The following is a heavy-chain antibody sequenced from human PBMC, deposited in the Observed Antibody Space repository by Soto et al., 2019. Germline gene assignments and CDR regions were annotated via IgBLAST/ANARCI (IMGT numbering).Heavy chain of an antibody. J-gene: IGHJ6*02. D-gene: IGHD5-18*01. V-gene: IGHV3-23*01. CDR3: AKSLAWIQLWLPGDYYYGMDV. Sequence: PGGSLRLSCAASGFTFSSYATSWVRQAPGKGLEWVSAISGSGGSTYYADSVKGRFTISRDNSKNTLYLQMNSLRAEDTAVYYCAKSLAWIQLWLPGDYYYGMDVWGQGTTVTVSS. CDR2: ISGSGGST. CDR1: GFTFSSYA.